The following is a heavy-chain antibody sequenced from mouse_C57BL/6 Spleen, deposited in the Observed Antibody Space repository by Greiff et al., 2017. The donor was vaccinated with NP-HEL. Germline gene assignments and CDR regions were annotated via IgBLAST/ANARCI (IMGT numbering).Heavy chain of an antibody. CDR2: IDPETGGT. D-gene: IGHD1-1*01. Sequence: QVQLKQSGAELVRPGASVTLSCKASGYTFTDYEMHWVKQTPVHGLEWIGAIDPETGGTAYNQKFKGKAILTADKSSSTAYMELRSLTSEDSAVYYCTRSGIYYYKGNYFDYWGQGTTLTVSS. CDR3: TRSGIYYYKGNYFDY. CDR1: GYTFTDYE. J-gene: IGHJ2*01. V-gene: IGHV1-15*01.